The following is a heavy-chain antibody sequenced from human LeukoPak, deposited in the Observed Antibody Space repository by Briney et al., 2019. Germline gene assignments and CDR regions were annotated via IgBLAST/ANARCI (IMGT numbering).Heavy chain of an antibody. D-gene: IGHD4-23*01. CDR3: ASFDQTPPDYYYYGMDV. Sequence: SVKVSCKASGGTFSSYAISWVRQAPGQGLEWMGRIIPILGIANYAQKFQGRVTITADKSSSTAYMELSSLRSEDTAVYYCASFDQTPPDYYYYGMDVWGQGTTVTVSS. CDR2: IIPILGIA. J-gene: IGHJ6*02. V-gene: IGHV1-69*04. CDR1: GGTFSSYA.